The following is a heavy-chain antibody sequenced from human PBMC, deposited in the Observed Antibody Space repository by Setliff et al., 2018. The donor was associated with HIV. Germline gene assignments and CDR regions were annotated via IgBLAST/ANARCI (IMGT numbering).Heavy chain of an antibody. J-gene: IGHJ3*02. CDR3: ARSKTFYDFWGGYYTHGAFKI. Sequence: PSETLSLTCTVSGGSISGGGYYWTWIRQYPGRGLEWIGYIYYSGTAYYKPSLRSRVTISVDTSMNQFSLNLTSVTAADTAVYYCARSKTFYDFWGGYYTHGAFKIWGLGTMVTVSS. CDR2: IYYSGTA. CDR1: GGSISGGGYY. D-gene: IGHD3-3*01. V-gene: IGHV4-31*03.